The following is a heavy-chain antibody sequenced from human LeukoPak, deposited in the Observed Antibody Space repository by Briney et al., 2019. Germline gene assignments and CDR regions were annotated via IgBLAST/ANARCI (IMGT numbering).Heavy chain of an antibody. D-gene: IGHD4-17*01. Sequence: ASVKVSCKASGYDFTGYYMHWVRQAPGQGLEWMGWINPNSGGTNYAQKFQGRVTMTRDTSISTAYMELSRLRSDDTAVYYCARDTGDYGDFMHYYYMDVWGKGTTVTVSS. CDR2: INPNSGGT. J-gene: IGHJ6*03. CDR1: GYDFTGYY. V-gene: IGHV1-2*02. CDR3: ARDTGDYGDFMHYYYMDV.